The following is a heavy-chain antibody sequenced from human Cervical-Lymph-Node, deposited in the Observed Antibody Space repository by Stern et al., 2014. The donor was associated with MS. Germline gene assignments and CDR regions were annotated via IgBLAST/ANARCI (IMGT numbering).Heavy chain of an antibody. Sequence: VQLVESGGGLVKPGGSLRLSCAASGFTFSSYTMNWVRQAPGKGLEWVSSINTKSTYIYYADSVKGRFTVSRDNAKNSLYLQMSSLRGDDKAVYYCANGSPLHYWGQGTLVTVSS. CDR2: INTKSTYI. V-gene: IGHV3-21*01. D-gene: IGHD1-26*01. CDR3: ANGSPLHY. CDR1: GFTFSSYT. J-gene: IGHJ4*02.